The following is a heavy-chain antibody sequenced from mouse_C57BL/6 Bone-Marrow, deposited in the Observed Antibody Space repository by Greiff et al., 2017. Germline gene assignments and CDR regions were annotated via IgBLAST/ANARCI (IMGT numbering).Heavy chain of an antibody. Sequence: EVKLVESGPVLVKPGASVKMSCKASGYTFTDYYMNWVKQSHGKSLEWIGVINPYNGGTSYNQKFKGKATLTVDKSSSTAYMELNSLTSEDSAVYYCARGNIGYWGQGTTLTVSS. V-gene: IGHV1-19*01. J-gene: IGHJ2*01. CDR1: GYTFTDYY. CDR2: INPYNGGT. CDR3: ARGNIGY. D-gene: IGHD5-2*01.